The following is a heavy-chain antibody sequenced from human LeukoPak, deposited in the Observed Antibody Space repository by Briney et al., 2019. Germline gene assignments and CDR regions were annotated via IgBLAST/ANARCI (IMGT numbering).Heavy chain of an antibody. Sequence: GGSLRLSCAASGFTFSSYSMNWVRQAPGKGLEWVSAISGSGGSTYYADSVKGRFTISRDNSKNTLYLQMNSLRAEDTAVYYCAKDLGSHYDSSGYYWGDAFDIWGQGTMVTVSS. J-gene: IGHJ3*02. CDR1: GFTFSSYS. CDR2: ISGSGGST. CDR3: AKDLGSHYDSSGYYWGDAFDI. D-gene: IGHD3-22*01. V-gene: IGHV3-23*01.